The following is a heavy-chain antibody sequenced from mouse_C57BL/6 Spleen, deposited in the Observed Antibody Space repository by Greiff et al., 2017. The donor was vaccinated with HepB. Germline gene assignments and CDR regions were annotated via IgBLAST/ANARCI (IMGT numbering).Heavy chain of an antibody. CDR2: IHPNSGST. CDR1: GYTFTSYW. D-gene: IGHD1-1*01. Sequence: QVQLQQPGAELVKPGASVKLSCKASGYTFTSYWMHWVKQRPGQGLEWIGMIHPNSGSTNYNEKFKSKATLTVDKSSSTAYMQLSSLTSEDSAVYYCATEGSSYGVYYYAMDYWGQGTSVTVSS. V-gene: IGHV1-64*01. CDR3: ATEGSSYGVYYYAMDY. J-gene: IGHJ4*01.